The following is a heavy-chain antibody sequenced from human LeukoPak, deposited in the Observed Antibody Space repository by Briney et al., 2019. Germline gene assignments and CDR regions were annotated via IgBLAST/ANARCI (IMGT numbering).Heavy chain of an antibody. CDR3: ARIGLRSFDWLFQRRGEYNWFDP. Sequence: ASVTLSFTCSGNTFTNNGISWDRHAPGQGLERMGWISAYNVHTNYAQKLQGRVTMTTDTSTSTAYMEMRSMRSDDTAVYYCARIGLRSFDWLFQRRGEYNWFDPWGQGTLVTVSS. D-gene: IGHD3-9*01. CDR1: GNTFTNNG. CDR2: ISAYNVHT. J-gene: IGHJ5*02. V-gene: IGHV1-18*01.